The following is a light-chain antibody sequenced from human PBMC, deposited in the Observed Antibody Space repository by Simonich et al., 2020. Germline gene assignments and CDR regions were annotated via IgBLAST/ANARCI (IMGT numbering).Light chain of an antibody. CDR2: WAC. Sequence: DIVMTQSPDSLAVSLGERATINCKSSQSVLYSSNNKNYLAWYQQKPGQPPKLLIYWACTREYGVPDRFSGSGSGTDFTLTISSLQAEDVAVYYCQQYYSTPWTFGQGTKVEIK. V-gene: IGKV4-1*01. CDR1: QSVLYSSNNKNY. CDR3: QQYYSTPWT. J-gene: IGKJ1*01.